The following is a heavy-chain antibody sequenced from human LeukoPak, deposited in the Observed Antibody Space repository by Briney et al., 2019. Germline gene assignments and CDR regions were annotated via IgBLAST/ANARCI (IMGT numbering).Heavy chain of an antibody. V-gene: IGHV1-24*01. CDR1: GYTLTELS. CDR3: ATVPYYYDSSGYRRWYYFDY. Sequence: ASVTVSFTVSGYTLTELSMHWVRQAPGKGLEWMGGFDPEDGETIYAQKFQGRVTMTEDTSTDTAYMELSSLRSEDTAVYYCATVPYYYDSSGYRRWYYFDYWGQGTLVTVSS. CDR2: FDPEDGET. J-gene: IGHJ4*02. D-gene: IGHD3-22*01.